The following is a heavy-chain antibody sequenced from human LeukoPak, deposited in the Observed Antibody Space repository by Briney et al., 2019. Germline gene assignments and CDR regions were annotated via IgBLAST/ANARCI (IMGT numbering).Heavy chain of an antibody. J-gene: IGHJ4*02. CDR1: GYNFASYW. CDR3: TRYQVPPGRDYFDY. D-gene: IGHD2-2*01. V-gene: IGHV5-51*01. Sequence: GESLKIPCKGSGYNFASYWIGWVRQMPGKGLEWMGNINPGDSDTRYSPSFQGQVTMTVDKSINTAYLYWSSLKASDTAMYYCTRYQVPPGRDYFDYWGQGTLVTVSS. CDR2: INPGDSDT.